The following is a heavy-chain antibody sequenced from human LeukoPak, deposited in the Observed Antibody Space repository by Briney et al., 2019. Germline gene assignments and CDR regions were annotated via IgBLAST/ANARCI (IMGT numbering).Heavy chain of an antibody. J-gene: IGHJ4*02. V-gene: IGHV3-7*01. CDR2: IKQDGSEK. Sequence: GGSLRLSCAASGITFSSYWMSWVRQAPGKGLKWVANIKQDGSEKNYVDSVKGRFTISRDNAKNSLYLQMNSLRAEDTAMYYCASLDTAMVNGDYWGQGTLVAVSS. CDR1: GITFSSYW. D-gene: IGHD5-18*01. CDR3: ASLDTAMVNGDY.